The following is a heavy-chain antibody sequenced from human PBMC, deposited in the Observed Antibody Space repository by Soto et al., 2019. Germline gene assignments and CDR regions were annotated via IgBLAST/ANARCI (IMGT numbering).Heavy chain of an antibody. J-gene: IGHJ5*02. CDR2: ISGSGGST. Sequence: GGSLRLSCAASGFIFSNYAMSWVRQAPGKGLEWVSGISGSGGSTYYADSVKGRFTISRDNSKYTLYLQMNSLRAEDTAVYYCAKGPPRSRNNWFDPWGQGTLVTVSS. CDR3: AKGPPRSRNNWFDP. CDR1: GFIFSNYA. D-gene: IGHD6-13*01. V-gene: IGHV3-23*01.